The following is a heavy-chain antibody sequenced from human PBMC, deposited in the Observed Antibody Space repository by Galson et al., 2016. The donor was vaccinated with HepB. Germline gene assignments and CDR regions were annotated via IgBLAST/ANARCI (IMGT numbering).Heavy chain of an antibody. CDR2: INAGNGDT. V-gene: IGHV1-3*01. CDR3: ARDWVSSWCLTAFY. D-gene: IGHD6-13*01. Sequence: SVKVSCKASGYTFSDSAVQWVRQAPGQGLEWMGRINAGNGDTTYSQKFQGRITITSDTSANTAYMELRSLTSEDTAVYYCARDWVSSWCLTAFYWGQGTLVTVSA. CDR1: GYTFSDSA. J-gene: IGHJ4*02.